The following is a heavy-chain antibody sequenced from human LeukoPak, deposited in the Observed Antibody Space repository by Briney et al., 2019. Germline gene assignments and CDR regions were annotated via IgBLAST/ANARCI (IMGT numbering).Heavy chain of an antibody. D-gene: IGHD5-18*01. V-gene: IGHV4-34*01. CDR2: INHSGST. CDR1: GGSFSGYY. CDR3: ARGLWPDYYYYYYMDV. J-gene: IGHJ6*03. Sequence: SETLSLTCAVYGGSFSGYYWSWIRQPPGKGLEWIGEINHSGSTNYNPSLKSRVTISVDTSKNQFSLKLSSVTAADTAVYYCARGLWPDYYYYYYMDVWGKGTTVTVSS.